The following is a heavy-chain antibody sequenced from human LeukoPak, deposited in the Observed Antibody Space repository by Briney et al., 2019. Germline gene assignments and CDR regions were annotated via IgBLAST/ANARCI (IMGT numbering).Heavy chain of an antibody. V-gene: IGHV1-2*02. CDR3: ARDYCSSTSCYACPFF. Sequence: GASVKVSCKASGYTFTGYYMHWVRQAPGQGLEWMGWINPNSGGTNYAQKFQGRVTMTRDTSISTAYMELSRLRSDDTAVYYCARDYCSSTSCYACPFFWGQGTLVTVSS. D-gene: IGHD2-2*01. CDR1: GYTFTGYY. CDR2: INPNSGGT. J-gene: IGHJ4*02.